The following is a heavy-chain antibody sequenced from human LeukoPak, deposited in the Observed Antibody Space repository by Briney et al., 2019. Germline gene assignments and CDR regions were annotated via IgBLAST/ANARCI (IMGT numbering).Heavy chain of an antibody. CDR3: ARWAYSTDWYQYFDK. Sequence: PSETLSLTCTVSGGSISSYYWTWIRQPPGAGLEWIGYIYYSGSTNYNPSLKSRVTIPVDTSKNQFSLKLSSVTAADTAVYYCARWAYSTDWYQYFDKWGQGTLVTVSS. V-gene: IGHV4-59*08. CDR1: GGSISSYY. CDR2: IYYSGST. D-gene: IGHD6-19*01. J-gene: IGHJ4*02.